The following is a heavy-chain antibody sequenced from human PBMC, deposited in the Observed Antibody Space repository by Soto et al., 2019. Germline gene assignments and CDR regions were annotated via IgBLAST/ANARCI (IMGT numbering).Heavy chain of an antibody. CDR2: IYYSGTT. V-gene: IGHV4-30-4*02. Sequence: SDTLSVTCTVSGGSISRGGYYWNWIRQPPGKGLEWIGYIYYSGTTTYNPSLKSRVTISVDTSKNQFSLSLSSVTAADTAVYYCARGRGYSYGLDPWGQGILVTVSS. J-gene: IGHJ5*02. CDR1: GGSISRGGYY. CDR3: ARGRGYSYGLDP. D-gene: IGHD5-18*01.